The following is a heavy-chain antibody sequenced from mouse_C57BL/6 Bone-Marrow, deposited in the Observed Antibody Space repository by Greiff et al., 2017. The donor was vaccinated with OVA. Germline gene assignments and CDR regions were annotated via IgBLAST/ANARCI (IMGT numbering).Heavy chain of an antibody. J-gene: IGHJ2*01. CDR3: TILCDGGDY. CDR2: IRNKANNHAT. Sequence: EVKVEESGGGLVQPGGSMKLSCAASGFTFSDAWMDWVRQSPEKGLEWVADIRNKANNHATSYAESVQGRFTISRDDSKSSVYLQMNSLRAEDTGIYYCTILCDGGDYWGQGTTLTVSS. D-gene: IGHD6-1*01. CDR1: GFTFSDAW. V-gene: IGHV6-6*01.